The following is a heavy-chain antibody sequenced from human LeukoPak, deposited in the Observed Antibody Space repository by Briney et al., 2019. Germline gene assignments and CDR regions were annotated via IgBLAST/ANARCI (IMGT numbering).Heavy chain of an antibody. J-gene: IGHJ4*02. CDR3: ASDLPVFGFDY. Sequence: SETLSLTCAVSGGSISSSNWWSWVRQPPGKGLEWIGEIYHSGSTYYNPSLKSRVTISVDTSKNQFSLKLSSVTAADTAVYYCASDLPVFGFDYWGQGTLVTVSS. D-gene: IGHD3-10*01. CDR1: GGSISSSNW. CDR2: IYHSGST. V-gene: IGHV4-4*02.